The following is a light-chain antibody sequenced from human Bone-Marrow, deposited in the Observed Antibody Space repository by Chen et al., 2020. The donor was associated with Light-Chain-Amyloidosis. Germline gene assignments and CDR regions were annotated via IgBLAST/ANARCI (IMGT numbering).Light chain of an antibody. J-gene: IGLJ3*02. Sequence: QSILIQPPSASGTAGQWVTMSCSGTSSNIGKTHVYWYQQFPGMAPKLLIDVSDQRSSGVPVRFSATKSANSASLAINGLGSEVEAEYCCAAWDYSLTCPVFGGGTKLPVL. CDR1: SSNIGKTH. V-gene: IGLV1-47*01. CDR3: AAWDYSLTCPV. CDR2: VSD.